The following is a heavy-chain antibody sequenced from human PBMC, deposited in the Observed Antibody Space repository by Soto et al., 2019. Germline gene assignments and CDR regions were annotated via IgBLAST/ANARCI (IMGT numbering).Heavy chain of an antibody. V-gene: IGHV4-59*01. CDR1: GGSISDYY. J-gene: IGHJ1*01. CDR3: AGTGYSSGLPGWFQH. CDR2: IYYDGTT. D-gene: IGHD6-19*01. Sequence: QVQLQESGPGLVKPSETLSLSCTVSGGSISDYYCTWIRQAPGKGLEWIGYIYYDGTTNYNPSLKSRVTISIDTYRNQFSLKLSSVTAADTAVYYCAGTGYSSGLPGWFQHWGQGTLVTVSS.